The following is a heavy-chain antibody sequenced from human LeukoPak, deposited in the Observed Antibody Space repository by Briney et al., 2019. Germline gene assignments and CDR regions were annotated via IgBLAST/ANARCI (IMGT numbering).Heavy chain of an antibody. CDR3: ARDAQLRYFDWLPRTNWFDP. CDR1: GFTFSSYS. J-gene: IGHJ5*02. Sequence: PGGSLRLSCAASGFTFSSYSMNWVRQAPGKGLEWVSSISCSSSYIYYEDSVKGRFTISRDNAKNSLYLQMNSLRAEDTAVYYCARDAQLRYFDWLPRTNWFDPWGQGTLVTVSS. V-gene: IGHV3-21*01. CDR2: ISCSSSYI. D-gene: IGHD3-9*01.